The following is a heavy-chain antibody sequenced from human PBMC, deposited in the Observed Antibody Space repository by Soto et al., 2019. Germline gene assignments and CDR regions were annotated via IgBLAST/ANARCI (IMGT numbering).Heavy chain of an antibody. CDR2: IYYSGSS. CDR1: GGSISGDYY. J-gene: IGHJ5*02. D-gene: IGHD6-6*01. Sequence: SETLSLTCSVSGGSISGDYYWSWIRQSPEKGLEWIGYIYYSGSSYSNPALQSRLSMSLDTSKNQFSLKLSSVTAADTAVYYCARDDSSSSPPGWFDPWGQGTLVTVSS. V-gene: IGHV4-30-4*08. CDR3: ARDDSSSSPPGWFDP.